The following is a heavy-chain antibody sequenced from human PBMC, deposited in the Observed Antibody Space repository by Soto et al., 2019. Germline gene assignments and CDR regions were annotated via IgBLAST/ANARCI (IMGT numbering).Heavy chain of an antibody. CDR3: AKDGEGPSRNFDY. Sequence: EVQLLESGGGLVQPGGSLRLSCAASGFTFSTYAMSWVRQAPGKGLEWVSAIRGSGGEAFYADSVKGRFTISRDNSKNTLYLQINSLRAEDTAVFYCAKDGEGPSRNFDYWGQGTLVTVSS. V-gene: IGHV3-23*01. CDR2: IRGSGGEA. CDR1: GFTFSTYA. D-gene: IGHD3-10*01. J-gene: IGHJ4*02.